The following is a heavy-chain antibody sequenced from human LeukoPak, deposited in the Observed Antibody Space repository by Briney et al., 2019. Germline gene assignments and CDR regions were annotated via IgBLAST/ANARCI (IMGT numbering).Heavy chain of an antibody. D-gene: IGHD4-11*01. CDR2: VNPSHHYK. CDR1: GFRFKTYT. Sequence: PGGALRLSCAASGFRFKTYTMNWVRQAPGKGLEWVSSVNPSHHYKYYADSVKGRFTISRDNAKSSLYLQMNSLRAEDTAVYFCAKARYRTHLDNWGQGTLVTVSS. J-gene: IGHJ4*02. CDR3: AKARYRTHLDN. V-gene: IGHV3-21*01.